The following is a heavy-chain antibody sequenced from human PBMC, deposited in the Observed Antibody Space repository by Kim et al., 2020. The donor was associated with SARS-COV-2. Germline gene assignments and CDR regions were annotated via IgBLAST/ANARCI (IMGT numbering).Heavy chain of an antibody. CDR1: GFTFSSYA. V-gene: IGHV3-23*01. CDR3: ATRKRATSGSYNDAFDI. Sequence: GGSLRLSCAASGFTFSSYAMSWVRQAPGKGLEWVSAISGSGGSTYYADSVKGRFTISRDNSKNTLYLQMNSLRAEDTAVYYCATRKRATSGSYNDAFDIWGQGTMVTVSS. J-gene: IGHJ3*02. CDR2: ISGSGGST. D-gene: IGHD1-26*01.